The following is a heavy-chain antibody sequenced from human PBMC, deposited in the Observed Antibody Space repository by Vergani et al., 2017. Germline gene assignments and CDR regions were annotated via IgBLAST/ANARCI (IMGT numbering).Heavy chain of an antibody. CDR3: ARQYCSGGSCYSHYYYDGMDV. J-gene: IGHJ6*02. V-gene: IGHV1-18*04. D-gene: IGHD2-15*01. Sequence: QVQLVQSGAEVKKPGASVKVSCKASGYTFTSYGISWVRQAPGQGLEWMGWISAYNGNTNYAQKLQGRVTMTTDTSTSTAYMELSSLRSEDTAVYYCARQYCSGGSCYSHYYYDGMDVWGQGTTVTVSS. CDR2: ISAYNGNT. CDR1: GYTFTSYG.